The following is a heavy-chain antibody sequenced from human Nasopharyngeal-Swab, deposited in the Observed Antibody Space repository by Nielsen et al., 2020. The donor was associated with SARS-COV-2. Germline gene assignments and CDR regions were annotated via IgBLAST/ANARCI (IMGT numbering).Heavy chain of an antibody. D-gene: IGHD6-13*01. J-gene: IGHJ6*02. CDR1: GYSFTSYW. V-gene: IGHV5-51*01. CDR3: ARSITSSSWYLYGMDV. Sequence: KVSCKGSGYSFTSYWIGWVRQMHGKGLEWMGIIYPGDSDTRYSPSFQGQVTISADKSIRTAYLQWSSLKASDTAMYYCARSITSSSWYLYGMDVWGQGTTVTVSS. CDR2: IYPGDSDT.